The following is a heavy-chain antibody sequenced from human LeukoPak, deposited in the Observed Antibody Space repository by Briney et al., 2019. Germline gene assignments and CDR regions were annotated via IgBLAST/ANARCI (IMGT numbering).Heavy chain of an antibody. J-gene: IGHJ4*02. CDR3: AKEHRGAAADY. CDR1: GFTFRSYG. Sequence: GGSPRLSCAASGFTFRSYGMHWVRQAPGKGLEWVALISYDGSYKYYADSVKGRFTISRDNSKNTLYLQMSSLRAEDTAVYYCAKEHRGAAADYWGQGTLVTVSS. D-gene: IGHD6-13*01. CDR2: ISYDGSYK. V-gene: IGHV3-30*18.